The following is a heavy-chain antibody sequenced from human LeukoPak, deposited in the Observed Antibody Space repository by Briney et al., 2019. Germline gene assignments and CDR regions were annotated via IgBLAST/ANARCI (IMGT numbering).Heavy chain of an antibody. J-gene: IGHJ4*02. V-gene: IGHV4-34*01. D-gene: IGHD6-13*01. CDR1: GGSFSGYY. Sequence: SETLSLTCAVYGGSFSGYYWSWVRQPPGKGLEWIGEINHSGSTNYNPSLKSRVTISVDTPQNQFSLKLSSVTAADTAVYYCAIFPVGIAAAGTLYWGQGTLVTVSS. CDR2: INHSGST. CDR3: AIFPVGIAAAGTLY.